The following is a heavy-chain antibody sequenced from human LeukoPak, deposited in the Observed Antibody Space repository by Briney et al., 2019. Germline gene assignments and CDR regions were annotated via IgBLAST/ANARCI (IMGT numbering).Heavy chain of an antibody. CDR3: ARDSSGFGSLPGY. CDR1: GSSISSSNSY. V-gene: IGHV4-39*07. CDR2: MYYTGTP. J-gene: IGHJ4*02. D-gene: IGHD3-22*01. Sequence: SETLSLTCTVSGSSISSSNSYWVWIRQPPGKGLEWVGGMYYTGTPYYNPSLKSRVTISLDTSKNQFSLKLSSVTAADTAVYYCARDSSGFGSLPGYWGQGALVTVSS.